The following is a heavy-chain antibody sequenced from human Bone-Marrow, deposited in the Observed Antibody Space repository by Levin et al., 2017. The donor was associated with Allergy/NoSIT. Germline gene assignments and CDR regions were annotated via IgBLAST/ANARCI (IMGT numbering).Heavy chain of an antibody. D-gene: IGHD3-22*01. J-gene: IGHJ4*02. Sequence: GESLKISCAASGFTFSSYWMHWVRQAPGKGLVWVSRINSDGSSTSYADSVKGRFTISRDNAKNTLYLQMNSLRAEDTAVYYCARVDSSGYFDYWGQGTLVTVSS. CDR3: ARVDSSGYFDY. CDR1: GFTFSSYW. CDR2: INSDGSST. V-gene: IGHV3-74*01.